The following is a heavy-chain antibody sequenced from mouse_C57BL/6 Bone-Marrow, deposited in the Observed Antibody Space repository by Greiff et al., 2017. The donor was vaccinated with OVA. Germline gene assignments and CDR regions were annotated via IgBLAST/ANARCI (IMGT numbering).Heavy chain of an antibody. CDR1: GYTFTRYW. Sequence: VQLQQPGTELVKPGASVKLSCKASGYTFTRYWMHWVKQRPGQGLEWIGNINPSNGGTNYNEKFKSKATLTVDKSSSTAYMQLSSLTSEDSAVYYCARSRKLRSLAMDYWGQGTSVTVSS. V-gene: IGHV1-53*01. J-gene: IGHJ4*01. CDR2: INPSNGGT. CDR3: ARSRKLRSLAMDY. D-gene: IGHD1-1*01.